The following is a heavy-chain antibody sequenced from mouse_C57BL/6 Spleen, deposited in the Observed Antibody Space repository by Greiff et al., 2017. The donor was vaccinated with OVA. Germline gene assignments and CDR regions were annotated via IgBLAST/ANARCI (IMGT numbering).Heavy chain of an antibody. Sequence: VQLQQSGPELVKPGASVKIPCKASGYTFTDYNMDWVKQSHGKSLEWIGDINPNNGGTIYNQKFKGKATLTVDKSSSTAYMELRSLTSEDTAVYYCARRYSKGDWYFEVWGTGTTVTVSS. V-gene: IGHV1-18*01. D-gene: IGHD2-5*01. CDR1: GYTFTDYN. J-gene: IGHJ1*03. CDR2: INPNNGGT. CDR3: ARRYSKGDWYFEV.